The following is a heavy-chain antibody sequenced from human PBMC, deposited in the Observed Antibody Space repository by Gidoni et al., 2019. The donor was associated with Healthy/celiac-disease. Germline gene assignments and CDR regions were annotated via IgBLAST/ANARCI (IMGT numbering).Heavy chain of an antibody. V-gene: IGHV4-59*12. CDR3: ARGNKDHYYDSSGTIFDY. CDR1: GGSLSSSY. D-gene: IGHD3-22*01. CDR2: IYYSGST. Sequence: QVQLQESGPGLVKPSETLSLTCTVSGGSLSSSYWSWIRQPPGKGLEWSGYIYYSGSTNYNPSLKSRVTISVDTSKNQFSLKLSSVTAADTAVYYCARGNKDHYYDSSGTIFDYWGQGTLVTVSS. J-gene: IGHJ4*02.